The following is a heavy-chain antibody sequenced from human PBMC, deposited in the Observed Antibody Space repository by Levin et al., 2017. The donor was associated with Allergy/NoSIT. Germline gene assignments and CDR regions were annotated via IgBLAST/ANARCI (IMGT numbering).Heavy chain of an antibody. J-gene: IGHJ3*02. Sequence: GGSLRLSCAASGFTFDDYGMSWVRQAPGKGLEWVSGINWNGGSTGYADSVKGRFTISRDNAKNSLYLQMNSLRAEDTALYHCARSRQLLDAFDIWGQGTMVTVSS. V-gene: IGHV3-20*01. CDR3: ARSRQLLDAFDI. CDR2: INWNGGST. CDR1: GFTFDDYG. D-gene: IGHD2-2*01.